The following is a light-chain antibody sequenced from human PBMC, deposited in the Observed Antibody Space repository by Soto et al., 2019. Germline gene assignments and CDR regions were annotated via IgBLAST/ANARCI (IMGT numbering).Light chain of an antibody. V-gene: IGKV3D-20*02. CDR2: DAS. J-gene: IGKJ5*01. CDR3: QQRSSAIT. CDR1: QSFNSIY. Sequence: EIVLTQSPGTLSLSPGDRATLSCRASQSFNSIYLAWYQQKPGQAPRLLIYDASNRATGIPARFSGRGSGTDFTLTISSLEPEDFAVYYCQQRSSAITFGQGTRLEIK.